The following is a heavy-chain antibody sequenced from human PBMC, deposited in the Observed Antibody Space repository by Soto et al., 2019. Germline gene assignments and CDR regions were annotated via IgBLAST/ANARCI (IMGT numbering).Heavy chain of an antibody. Sequence: GGLLLTTEASRFTWSSYAMDWVRQAPGKGLDWVAVISYDGSNKYYADSVKGRFTISRDNSKNTLYLQMNSLRAEDTAVYYCARAPVKHFDDWGQGTLVTVSS. V-gene: IGHV3-30-3*01. CDR3: ARAPVKHFDD. D-gene: IGHD4-17*01. CDR1: RFTWSSYA. CDR2: ISYDGSNK. J-gene: IGHJ4*02.